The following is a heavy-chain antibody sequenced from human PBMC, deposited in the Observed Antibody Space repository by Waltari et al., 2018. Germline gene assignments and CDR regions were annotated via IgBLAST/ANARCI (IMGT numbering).Heavy chain of an antibody. D-gene: IGHD3-10*01. CDR1: GGSISSSSYY. Sequence: QLQLQESGPGLVKPSETLSLTCTVSGGSISSSSYYWGWIRQPPGKGLEWIGSIYYSGSTYYNPSLKSRVTISVDTSKNQFSLKLSSVTAADTAVYYCARHPLWFGELLSPYYFDYWGQGTLVTVSS. V-gene: IGHV4-39*01. CDR2: IYYSGST. J-gene: IGHJ4*02. CDR3: ARHPLWFGELLSPYYFDY.